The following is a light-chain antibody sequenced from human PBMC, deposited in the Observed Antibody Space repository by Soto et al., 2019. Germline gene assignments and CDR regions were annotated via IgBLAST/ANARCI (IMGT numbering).Light chain of an antibody. CDR1: QYINNY. V-gene: IGKV1-39*01. J-gene: IGKJ4*01. CDR2: AAY. CDR3: QKYNSGLRT. Sequence: DIQMTQSPSSLSTSVGDRVTITCRASQYINNYLNWYQQKPGKAPKLLIFAAYNLQSGVPSRFSGSGSGTDFTLTISSLQPEDVATYYCQKYNSGLRTFGGGTTVEIK.